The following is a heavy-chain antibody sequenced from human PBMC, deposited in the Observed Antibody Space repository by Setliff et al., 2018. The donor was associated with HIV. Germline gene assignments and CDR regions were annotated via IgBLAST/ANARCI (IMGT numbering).Heavy chain of an antibody. J-gene: IGHJ3*01. CDR2: IAHSGGT. CDR1: GESMSGYF. Sequence: SETMSLTCAFYGESMSGYFWTWIRQSPGTGLEWLGEIAHSGGTNYKSSLKSRLTISVDPSRNQFSLRLTSVTVADTAVYYCVRGRDFIVRHLHFTAGGAYDVWGPVTLVTVSS. D-gene: IGHD2-21*01. V-gene: IGHV4-34*01. CDR3: VRGRDFIVRHLHFTAGGAYDV.